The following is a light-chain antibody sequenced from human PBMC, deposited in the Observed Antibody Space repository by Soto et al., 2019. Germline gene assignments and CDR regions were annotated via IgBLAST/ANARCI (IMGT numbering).Light chain of an antibody. CDR3: AAWDDSLNGFWV. J-gene: IGLJ3*02. Sequence: QAVVTQPPSVSGAPGQRVTISCTGSSSNIGAGYDVHWYQQLPGTAPKLLIYSNNQRPSGVPDRFSGSKSGTSASLAISGLQSEDEADYYCAAWDDSLNGFWVFGGGTKLTVL. V-gene: IGLV1-40*01. CDR1: SSNIGAGYD. CDR2: SNN.